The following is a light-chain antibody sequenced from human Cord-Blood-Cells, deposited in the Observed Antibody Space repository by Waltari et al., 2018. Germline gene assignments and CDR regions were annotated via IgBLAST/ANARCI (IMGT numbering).Light chain of an antibody. V-gene: IGKV1-8*01. CDR3: QQYYSNPYT. CDR2: AAS. CDR1: QGISSY. J-gene: IGKJ2*01. Sequence: AIRMTQSPSSLSASIGDRVTITCRASQGISSYLNWYQQKPGKAPKLLIYAASTLQSGVPSRFSGSGSGTDFTLTISSLQSEDFATYYCQQYYSNPYTFGQGTKLEIK.